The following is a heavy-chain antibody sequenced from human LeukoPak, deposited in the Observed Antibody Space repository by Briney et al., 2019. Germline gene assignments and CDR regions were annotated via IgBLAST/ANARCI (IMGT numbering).Heavy chain of an antibody. CDR2: ISYDGSTE. V-gene: IGHV3-30*18. CDR1: GFAFSSYG. Sequence: PGGSLRLSCAASGFAFSSYGVHWVRQAPGKGLEWVAVISYDGSTEYYIDSVKGRFTISRDNSKNTLYLQMNSLRAEDTVVYYCAKETYSTSWQLDSWGQGTLVTVSS. J-gene: IGHJ4*02. CDR3: AKETYSTSWQLDS. D-gene: IGHD2-2*01.